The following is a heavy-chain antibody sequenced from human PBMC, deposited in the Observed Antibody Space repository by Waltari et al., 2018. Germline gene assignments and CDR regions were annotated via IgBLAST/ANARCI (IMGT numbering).Heavy chain of an antibody. V-gene: IGHV3-30-3*01. CDR2: ISYDGSNK. J-gene: IGHJ6*02. Sequence: QVQLVESGGGVVQPGRSLRLSCAASGFPFSSYAMPWVRQAPGKGLEWVAVISYDGSNKYYADSVKGRFTISRDNSKNTLYLQMNSLRAEDTAVYYCARALGRRVVYGMDVWGQGTTVTVSS. CDR3: ARALGRRVVYGMDV. D-gene: IGHD7-27*01. CDR1: GFPFSSYA.